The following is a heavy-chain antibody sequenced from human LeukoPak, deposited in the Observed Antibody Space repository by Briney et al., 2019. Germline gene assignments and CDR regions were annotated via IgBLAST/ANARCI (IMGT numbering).Heavy chain of an antibody. CDR3: AGRIAVAGTYYFDY. Sequence: GASVKVSCKASGYTFTGYYMHWVRQAPGQGLEWMGWINPNSGGTNYAQKFQGWVTMTRDTSISTAYMELSRLRSDDTAVYYCAGRIAVAGTYYFDYWGQGTLVTVSS. CDR2: INPNSGGT. CDR1: GYTFTGYY. V-gene: IGHV1-2*04. D-gene: IGHD6-19*01. J-gene: IGHJ4*02.